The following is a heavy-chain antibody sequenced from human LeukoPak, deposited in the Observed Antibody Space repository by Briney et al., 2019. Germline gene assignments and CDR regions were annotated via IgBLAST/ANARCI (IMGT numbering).Heavy chain of an antibody. CDR2: IYYSGST. CDR3: ARLDYGGNPDY. Sequence: SETLSLTCTVSGGSISSYYWSWIRQPPGKGLEWIGYIYYSGSTNYNPSLKSRVTISVDTSKNQFSLKLSSVTAADTAVYYCARLDYGGNPDYWGQGTLVTVSS. CDR1: GGSISSYY. J-gene: IGHJ4*02. V-gene: IGHV4-59*01. D-gene: IGHD4-23*01.